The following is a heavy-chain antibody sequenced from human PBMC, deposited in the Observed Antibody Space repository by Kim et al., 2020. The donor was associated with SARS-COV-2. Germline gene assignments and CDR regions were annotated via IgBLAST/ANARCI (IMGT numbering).Heavy chain of an antibody. D-gene: IGHD3-22*01. CDR3: AGLFPYYYDRSGYINWFDP. CDR1: GYTFTTYS. Sequence: ASVKVSCKASGYTFTTYSINWVRQAPGQGLEWMGWINTNTGNPTYAQGFTGRFVFSLDTTVSTAYLQISSLKTEDTAVYYCAGLFPYYYDRSGYINWFDPWSESTPITVS. V-gene: IGHV7-4-1*02. J-gene: IGHJ5*02. CDR2: INTNTGNP.